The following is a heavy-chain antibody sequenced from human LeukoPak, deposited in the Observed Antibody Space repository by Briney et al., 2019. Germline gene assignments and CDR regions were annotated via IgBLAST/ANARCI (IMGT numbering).Heavy chain of an antibody. V-gene: IGHV3-53*01. Sequence: GGSLRLSCAASGFTVSSNYMSWVRQAPEKGLEWVSVIYSGGSTYYADSVKGRFTISRDNSKNTLYLQMNSLRAEDTAVYYCARERGRGSSSDYWGQGTLVTVSS. CDR2: IYSGGST. CDR3: ARERGRGSSSDY. CDR1: GFTVSSNY. J-gene: IGHJ4*02. D-gene: IGHD1-26*01.